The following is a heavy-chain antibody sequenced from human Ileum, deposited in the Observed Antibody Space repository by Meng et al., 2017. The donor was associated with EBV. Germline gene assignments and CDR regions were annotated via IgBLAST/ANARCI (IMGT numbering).Heavy chain of an antibody. CDR2: VHYTGST. D-gene: IGHD6-19*01. CDR1: GDSISRFYY. Sequence: QLQLRESGPGQVKPSXPLXLTCTXSGDSISRFYYWGWIRQPPGRGLEWIGSVHYTGSTYYSPSLKSRVTVSVDTSKNQFSLRLTSVTAADTAVYYCARPFPSWQSPRLDPFGAWGQGTLVTVSS. J-gene: IGHJ5*02. V-gene: IGHV4-39*01. CDR3: ARPFPSWQSPRLDPFGA.